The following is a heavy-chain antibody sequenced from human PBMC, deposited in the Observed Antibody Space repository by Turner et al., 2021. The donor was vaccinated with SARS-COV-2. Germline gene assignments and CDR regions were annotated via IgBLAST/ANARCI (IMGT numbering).Heavy chain of an antibody. CDR2: INSDGSSTST. CDR1: GFTFSSYW. J-gene: IGHJ4*02. CDR3: ARGSGSSPDFDY. D-gene: IGHD1-26*01. V-gene: IGHV3-74*01. Sequence: EVQLVESGGGLVQPGGSLRLSCAASGFTFSSYWMHWVRQAAGKVLVWVARINSDGSSTSTSYADSVKGRITISRDSAKNTLYLQMKSLRAEDTAVYYCARGSGSSPDFDYWGQGTLVTVSS.